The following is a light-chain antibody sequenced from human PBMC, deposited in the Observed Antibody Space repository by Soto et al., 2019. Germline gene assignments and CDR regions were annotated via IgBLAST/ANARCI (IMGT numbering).Light chain of an antibody. CDR1: SSDVGGYNY. CDR3: NSYAGSNNWV. Sequence: QSVLTQPPSASGSPGKSVTISCTGTSSDVGGYNYVSWYQQHPGKAPKLMIYEVSKRPSGVPDRFSGSKSGNTASLTVSGLQAADEADYYCNSYAGSNNWVFGGGTKLTVL. J-gene: IGLJ3*02. V-gene: IGLV2-8*01. CDR2: EVS.